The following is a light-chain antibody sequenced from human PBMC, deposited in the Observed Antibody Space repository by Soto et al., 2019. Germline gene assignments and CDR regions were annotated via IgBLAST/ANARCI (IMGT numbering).Light chain of an antibody. J-gene: IGKJ1*01. V-gene: IGKV1-5*01. Sequence: DIQMTQSPPTLSASVGDRVTITCRASQSISSWLAWYQQKPGKAPKLLIYDASNLESGVPSRFSGGGSGTEFSLTISSLQPDDFATYYCQQYNYFWAFGQGTKVDIK. CDR3: QQYNYFWA. CDR1: QSISSW. CDR2: DAS.